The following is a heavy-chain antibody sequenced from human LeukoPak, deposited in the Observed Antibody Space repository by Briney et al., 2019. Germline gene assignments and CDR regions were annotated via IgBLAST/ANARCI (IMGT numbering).Heavy chain of an antibody. V-gene: IGHV4-38-2*02. Sequence: SETLSLTCTVSGYSINSGYYWGWIRQSPGMGLEWIGSISHSGSTYYNPSLKSRVTILVDTSKNQFTLKLSSVTAADTAVYYCARTAAARQPSRYFDYWGQGTLVTVSS. D-gene: IGHD6-13*01. CDR1: GYSINSGYY. CDR2: ISHSGST. CDR3: ARTAAARQPSRYFDY. J-gene: IGHJ4*02.